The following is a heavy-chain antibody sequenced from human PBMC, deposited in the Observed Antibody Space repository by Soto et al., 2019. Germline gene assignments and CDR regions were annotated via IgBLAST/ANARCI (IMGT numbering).Heavy chain of an antibody. CDR3: GRVLGGYWGFDCYPLDV. V-gene: IGHV4-59*01. J-gene: IGHJ6*02. CDR2: IYYSGST. Sequence: PSETLSLTCTVSGGSISSYYWSWIRQPPGKGLEWIGYIYYSGSTNYNPSLKSRVTISVDASRNQFSLKMNSVTAADTAVYYWGRVLGGYWGFDCYPLDVGGQGTRFTFS. D-gene: IGHD2-21*01. CDR1: GGSISSYY.